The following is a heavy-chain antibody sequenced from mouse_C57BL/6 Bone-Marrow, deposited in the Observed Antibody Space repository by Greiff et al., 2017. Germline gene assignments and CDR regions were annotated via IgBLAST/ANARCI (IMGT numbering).Heavy chain of an antibody. CDR1: GYTFTSYW. V-gene: IGHV1-55*01. Sequence: QVQLQQPGAELVQPGASVKMSCKASGYTFTSYWITWVKQRPGQGLEWIGDIYPGSGSTNYNEKVKSKARLTVDTSSSTAYMQISSLTSEDSAVYYCARRDYGWYIDVWGTGTTVSVSS. J-gene: IGHJ1*03. CDR3: ARRDYGWYIDV. D-gene: IGHD2-4*01. CDR2: IYPGSGST.